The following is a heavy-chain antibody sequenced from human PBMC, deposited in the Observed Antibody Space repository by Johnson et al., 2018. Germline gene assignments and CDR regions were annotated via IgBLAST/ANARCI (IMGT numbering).Heavy chain of an antibody. CDR2: PSYDGTDK. CDR3: ATEPCGGDCYLEYLHH. J-gene: IGHJ1*01. D-gene: IGHD2-21*02. CDR1: GFTFNSYA. V-gene: IGHV3-30*04. Sequence: AQLVESGGGVVQPGRSLRLSCAASGFTFNSYAMHWVRQAPGKGLEWVAVPSYDGTDKDYADSVKGRFTISRDNSENTLYLQMNSLRAEDTAVYYCATEPCGGDCYLEYLHHWGQGTLVTVSS.